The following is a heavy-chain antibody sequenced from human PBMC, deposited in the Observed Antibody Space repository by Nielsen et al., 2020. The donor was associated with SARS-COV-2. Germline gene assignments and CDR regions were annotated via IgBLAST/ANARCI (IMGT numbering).Heavy chain of an antibody. CDR3: ARSLLGTGAPDDY. Sequence: LKISCAGSGFTFDGFGMHWVRQAPGKGLEWVTVIAKDGSTEYYANSVRGRFTISRDNSKNTLYLQMNSLRTEDTAVYSCARSLLGTGAPDDYWGQGTLVIVSS. V-gene: IGHV3-30*03. D-gene: IGHD1-26*01. CDR2: IAKDGSTE. CDR1: GFTFDGFG. J-gene: IGHJ4*02.